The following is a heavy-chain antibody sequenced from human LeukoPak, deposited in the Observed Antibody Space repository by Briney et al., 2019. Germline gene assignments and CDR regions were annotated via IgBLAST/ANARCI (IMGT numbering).Heavy chain of an antibody. V-gene: IGHV1-46*01. Sequence: GASVKVSCKASGYTFTDYYIHWVRQAPGQGLEWMGVINPSGATTSYAQKFQGRVTMTRDMSTSTVYMELSSLRSEDTAVYYCARAPYYYDSSGYATYYYYYYMDVWGKGTTVTVSS. CDR3: ARAPYYYDSSGYATYYYYYYMDV. D-gene: IGHD3-22*01. CDR2: INPSGATT. J-gene: IGHJ6*03. CDR1: GYTFTDYY.